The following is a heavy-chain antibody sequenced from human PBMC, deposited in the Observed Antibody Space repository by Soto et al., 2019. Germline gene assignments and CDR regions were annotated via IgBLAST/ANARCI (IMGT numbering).Heavy chain of an antibody. D-gene: IGHD5-18*01. Sequence: ASVKVSCKASGYTFTSYGISWVRQAPGQGLEWMGIINPSGGSTSYAQKFQGRVTMTRDTSTSTVCMELSSLRSEDTAVYYCARVYPSDTRYGYVGNNWFDPWGQGTLVTVSS. CDR1: GYTFTSYG. J-gene: IGHJ5*02. V-gene: IGHV1-46*03. CDR2: INPSGGST. CDR3: ARVYPSDTRYGYVGNNWFDP.